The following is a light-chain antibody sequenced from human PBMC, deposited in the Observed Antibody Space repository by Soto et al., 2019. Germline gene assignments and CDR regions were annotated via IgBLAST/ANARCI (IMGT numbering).Light chain of an antibody. J-gene: IGLJ2*01. CDR2: EGS. Sequence: QSALTQPASVSGSPGQSITISCTGTSSDVGSYNLVSWYQQHPGKAPKLMIYEGSKRPSGVSNRFSGSKSGNTASLTISGLQAEDEAEYYCCSYAGSSPVVFGGGTQLTVL. CDR3: CSYAGSSPVV. V-gene: IGLV2-23*01. CDR1: SSDVGSYNL.